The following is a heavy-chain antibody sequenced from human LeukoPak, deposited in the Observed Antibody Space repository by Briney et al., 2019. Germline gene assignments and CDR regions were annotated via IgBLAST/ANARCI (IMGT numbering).Heavy chain of an antibody. CDR3: ARVFYHDSSPYFARSIPTADY. D-gene: IGHD3-22*01. CDR1: GYNLSSYG. V-gene: IGHV1-69*04. J-gene: IGHJ4*02. Sequence: SVKVSCKASGYNLSSYGISWVRQAPGQGLEWMGRVIPTLDIAHYAQKFQGRVTITADKSTSTDYMELSSLRSEDTAVYFCARVFYHDSSPYFARSIPTADYWGQGTLVTVSS. CDR2: VIPTLDIA.